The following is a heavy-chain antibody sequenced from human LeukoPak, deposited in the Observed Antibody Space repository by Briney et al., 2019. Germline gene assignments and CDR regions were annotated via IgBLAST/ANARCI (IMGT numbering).Heavy chain of an antibody. J-gene: IGHJ4*02. CDR3: AREGNTNYFDY. Sequence: KPSETPSLTCTVSGGSISSYYWSWVRQPPGKGLEWIGYIYYSGGSNYNPSLKSRVTIPLDTSKHQFPLKLSSATAADTAVYYCAREGNTNYFDYWGQGTLVTVSS. V-gene: IGHV4-59*01. CDR1: GGSISSYY. D-gene: IGHD2/OR15-2a*01. CDR2: IYYSGGS.